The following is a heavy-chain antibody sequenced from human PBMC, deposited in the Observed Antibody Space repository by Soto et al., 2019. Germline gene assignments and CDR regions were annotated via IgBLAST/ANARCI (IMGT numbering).Heavy chain of an antibody. Sequence: ASEEVSCKASGYTFTSYGISWVRQAPGQGLEWMGWISAYNGNTNYAQKLQGRVTISTDTSTSTAYMELRSMRSDDTAVYYCARDLGQQLPFDYWGQGTLVTVSS. CDR2: ISAYNGNT. CDR1: GYTFTSYG. D-gene: IGHD6-13*01. CDR3: ARDLGQQLPFDY. J-gene: IGHJ4*02. V-gene: IGHV1-18*01.